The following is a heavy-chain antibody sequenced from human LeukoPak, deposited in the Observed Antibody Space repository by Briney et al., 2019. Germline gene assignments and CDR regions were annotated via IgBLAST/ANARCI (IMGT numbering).Heavy chain of an antibody. CDR2: ISYDGNNK. CDR3: ARVGDPVHSSSWAQYYFDY. J-gene: IGHJ4*02. CDR1: RFTLSSYA. Sequence: PGGSLRLSCAASRFTLSSYAMHWVRQAPGKGLEWVAVISYDGNNKNYADSVKGRFTISRDNSKNTLYLQMNSLRVEDTALYYCARVGDPVHSSSWAQYYFDYWGQGTLVTVSS. D-gene: IGHD6-13*01. V-gene: IGHV3-30-3*01.